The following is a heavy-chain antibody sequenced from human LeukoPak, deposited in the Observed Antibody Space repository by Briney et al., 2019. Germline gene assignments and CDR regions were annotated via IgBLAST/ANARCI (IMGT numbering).Heavy chain of an antibody. D-gene: IGHD1-26*01. V-gene: IGHV4-4*02. CDR2: VYHSGTA. Sequence: PSETLSLTCAVSGVSISSSNWWSWVRQPPGKGLEWRGEVYHSGTANYNPSLKSRVTISVDTSKNQFSLKLSSVTAADTAVYYCATTTIRLGYWGQGTLVTVSS. J-gene: IGHJ4*02. CDR1: GVSISSSNW. CDR3: ATTTIRLGY.